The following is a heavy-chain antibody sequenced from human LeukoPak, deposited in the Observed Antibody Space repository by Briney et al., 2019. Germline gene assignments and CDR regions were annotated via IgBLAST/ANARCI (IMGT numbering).Heavy chain of an antibody. Sequence: TSETLFLTCTVSGGSISNYYWTWIRQPPGKGLEWIGHIYYSGTTNYSPALKSRVTLSVDTSKNQFSLKLTSVTAADTAVYYCARVNYDFWSGYLGQGYMDVWGKGTTVTVSS. D-gene: IGHD3-3*01. CDR3: ARVNYDFWSGYLGQGYMDV. V-gene: IGHV4-59*01. CDR1: GGSISNYY. CDR2: IYYSGTT. J-gene: IGHJ6*03.